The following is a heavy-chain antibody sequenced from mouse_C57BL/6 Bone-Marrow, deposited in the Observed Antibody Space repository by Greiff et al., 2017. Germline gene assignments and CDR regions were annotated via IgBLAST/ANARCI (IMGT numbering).Heavy chain of an antibody. CDR2: IYPGDGDT. V-gene: IGHV1-82*01. Sequence: VKLQESGPELVKPGASVKISCKASGYAFSSSWMNWVKQRPGKGLEWIGRIYPGDGDTNYNGKFKGKATLTADTSSSTAYMQLSSLTSEDSAVYFCARPYDGYYDAMDYWGQGTSVTVSS. D-gene: IGHD2-3*01. CDR3: ARPYDGYYDAMDY. J-gene: IGHJ4*01. CDR1: GYAFSSSW.